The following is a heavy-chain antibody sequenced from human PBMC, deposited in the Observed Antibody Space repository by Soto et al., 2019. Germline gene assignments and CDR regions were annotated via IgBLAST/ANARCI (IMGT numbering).Heavy chain of an antibody. CDR3: ARDLYDSSGGY. Sequence: QVQLVQSGAEVKKPGSSVKVSCKASGGTFSSYTISWVRQAPGQGLEWMGRIIPILGIANYAQKFQGRVTITADKSTSTAYMGLSSLRSEDTAVYYCARDLYDSSGGYWGQGTLVTVSS. D-gene: IGHD3-22*01. J-gene: IGHJ4*02. CDR2: IIPILGIA. V-gene: IGHV1-69*08. CDR1: GGTFSSYT.